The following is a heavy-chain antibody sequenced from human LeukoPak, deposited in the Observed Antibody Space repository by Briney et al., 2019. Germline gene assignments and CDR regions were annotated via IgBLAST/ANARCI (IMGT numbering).Heavy chain of an antibody. V-gene: IGHV3-30*04. CDR2: ISYDGSNK. D-gene: IGHD6-19*01. CDR1: GFTFSSYA. CDR3: ASHTNSGWYPIDY. Sequence: PGGSLRLSCAASGFTFSSYAMHWVRQAPCKGLEWVAVISYDGSNKYYADSVKGRFTISRDNSKNTLYLQMNSLRAEDTAVYYCASHTNSGWYPIDYWGQGTLVTVSS. J-gene: IGHJ4*02.